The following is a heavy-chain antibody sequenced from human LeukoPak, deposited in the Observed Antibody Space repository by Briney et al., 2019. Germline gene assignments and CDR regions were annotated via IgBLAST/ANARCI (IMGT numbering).Heavy chain of an antibody. CDR1: GFTFSSYA. Sequence: GSLRLSCAASGFTFSSYAMSWVRQAPGKGLEWVSAISGSGGSTYYADSVKGRFTISRDNSKNTLYLQMNSLRAEDTAVYYCALTPPYGSGSYYRDYWGQGTLVTVPS. CDR3: ALTPPYGSGSYYRDY. CDR2: ISGSGGST. D-gene: IGHD3-10*01. J-gene: IGHJ4*02. V-gene: IGHV3-23*01.